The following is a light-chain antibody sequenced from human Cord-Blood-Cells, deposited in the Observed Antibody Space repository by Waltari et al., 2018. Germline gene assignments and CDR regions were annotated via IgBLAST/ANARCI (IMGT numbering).Light chain of an antibody. Sequence: DIQMTQSPSSLSAFVGDSVTINCRASQIISSYLNWYQQKPGKAPKLLIYAASSLQSGVPSRFSGSGSETDFTLTISSLQPEDFATYYCQQSYSTPRTFGGGTKVEIK. CDR3: QQSYSTPRT. CDR2: AAS. J-gene: IGKJ4*01. V-gene: IGKV1-39*01. CDR1: QIISSY.